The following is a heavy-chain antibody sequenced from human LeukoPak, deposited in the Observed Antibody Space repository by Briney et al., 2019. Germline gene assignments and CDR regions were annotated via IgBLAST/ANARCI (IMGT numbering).Heavy chain of an antibody. CDR1: GGSISSYY. CDR2: IYYSGST. Sequence: PSETLSLTCTVSGGSISSYYWSWIRQPPGKGLEWIGYIYYSGSTNYNPSLKSRVTISVDPSKNQFSLKLSSVTAADTAVYYCARHYCSSTSCYGWFDPWGQGTLVTVSS. J-gene: IGHJ5*02. CDR3: ARHYCSSTSCYGWFDP. V-gene: IGHV4-59*08. D-gene: IGHD2-2*01.